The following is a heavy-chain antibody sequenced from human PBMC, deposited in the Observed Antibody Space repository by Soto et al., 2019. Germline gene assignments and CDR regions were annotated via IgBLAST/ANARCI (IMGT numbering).Heavy chain of an antibody. J-gene: IGHJ6*03. V-gene: IGHV1-18*01. CDR2: ISAYNGNT. CDR1: GYTFTNYG. D-gene: IGHD6-13*01. CDR3: ARSRIIAAAGNYYYMDV. Sequence: QVQLVQYGAEVKKPGASVKVSCKASGYTFTNYGISWVRQAPGQGLEWMGWISAYNGNTNYAQKLQGRVTMTTDTSASTAYMELRSLRSDDTAVYYCARSRIIAAAGNYYYMDVWGKGTTVTVSS.